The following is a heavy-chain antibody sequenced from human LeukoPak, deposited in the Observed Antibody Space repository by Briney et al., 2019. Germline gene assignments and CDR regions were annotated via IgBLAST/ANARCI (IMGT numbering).Heavy chain of an antibody. V-gene: IGHV1-18*01. CDR2: ISAYNGNT. J-gene: IGHJ4*02. D-gene: IGHD3-22*01. Sequence: ASVKVSCKASGGTFSSYAISWVRQAPGQGLEWMGWISAYNGNTNYAQKLQGRVTMTTDTSTSTAYMELRSLRSDDTAVYYCAREMDYDSSGYRKALDYWGQGTLVTVSS. CDR3: AREMDYDSSGYRKALDY. CDR1: GGTFSSYA.